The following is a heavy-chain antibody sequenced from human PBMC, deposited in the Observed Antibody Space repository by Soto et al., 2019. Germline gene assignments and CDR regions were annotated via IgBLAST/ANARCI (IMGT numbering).Heavy chain of an antibody. J-gene: IGHJ4*02. CDR2: IWYDGSNK. Sequence: GGSLRLSCAASGFTFSSYGMHWVRQAPGKGLEWAAVIWYDGSNKYYADSVKGRFTISRDNSKNTLYLQMNSLRAEDTAVYYCARVPSSGGWSPFDYWGQGTLVTVSS. CDR1: GFTFSSYG. CDR3: ARVPSSGGWSPFDY. V-gene: IGHV3-33*01. D-gene: IGHD6-19*01.